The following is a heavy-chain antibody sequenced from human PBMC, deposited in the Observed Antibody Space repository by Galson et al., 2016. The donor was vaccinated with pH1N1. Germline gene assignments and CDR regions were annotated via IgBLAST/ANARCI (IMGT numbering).Heavy chain of an antibody. CDR3: ARAIGSSGAF. Sequence: SLRLSCAGSRFSFSDYWMHWVRQAPGQGLEWVANINQDGSQKYYVDSVRGRFTISRDNVKNSLYLQMNSLRAEDTAVYYCARAIGSSGAFWGQGTLVTVSS. CDR1: RFSFSDYW. J-gene: IGHJ4*02. D-gene: IGHD4/OR15-4a*01. CDR2: INQDGSQK. V-gene: IGHV3-7*01.